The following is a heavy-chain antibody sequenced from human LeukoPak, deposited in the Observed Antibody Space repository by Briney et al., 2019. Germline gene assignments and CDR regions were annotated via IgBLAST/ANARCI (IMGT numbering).Heavy chain of an antibody. J-gene: IGHJ4*02. V-gene: IGHV3-30*18. CDR3: AKDPDYYGSGSYPNY. D-gene: IGHD3-10*01. Sequence: GGSLRLSCAASGFTFSSYGMHWVRQAPGKGLEWVAVISYDGGNKYYADSVKGRFTISRDNSKNTLYLQTNSLRAEDTAVYYCAKDPDYYGSGSYPNYWGQGTLVTVSS. CDR1: GFTFSSYG. CDR2: ISYDGGNK.